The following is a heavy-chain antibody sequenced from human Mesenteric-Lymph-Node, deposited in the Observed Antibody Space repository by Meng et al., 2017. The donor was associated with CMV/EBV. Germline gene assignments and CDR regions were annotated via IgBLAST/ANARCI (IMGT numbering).Heavy chain of an antibody. V-gene: IGHV3-53*01. CDR2: LYSGGTT. CDR1: GFTVSSTS. D-gene: IGHD1-1*01. CDR3: ARSIYWNGLFDY. Sequence: LSCAASGFTVSSTSMTWVRQAPGKGLEWVSVLYSGGTTSYADSVKGRFTVSRDHSKNTVSLQMNTLRAEDTAVYYCARSIYWNGLFDYWGQGTLVTVSS. J-gene: IGHJ4*02.